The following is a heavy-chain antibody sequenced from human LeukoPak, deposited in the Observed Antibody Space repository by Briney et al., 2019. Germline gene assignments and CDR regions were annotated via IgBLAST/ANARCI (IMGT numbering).Heavy chain of an antibody. CDR1: GLTFSSYS. J-gene: IGHJ3*01. CDR3: AKPDVGATINDGFDV. V-gene: IGHV3-23*01. CDR2: ISDSGEST. D-gene: IGHD1-26*01. Sequence: GGSLRLSCAASGLTFSSYSMSWVRQAPGKGLEWVAGISDSGESTYYIDSVKGRFTISRDNSKNTQYLQMNSLRAEDTAIYYCAKPDVGATINDGFDVWGQGTMVTVSS.